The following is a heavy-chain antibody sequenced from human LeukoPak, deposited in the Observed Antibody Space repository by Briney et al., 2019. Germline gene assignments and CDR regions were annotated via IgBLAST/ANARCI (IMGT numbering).Heavy chain of an antibody. D-gene: IGHD2-15*01. Sequence: SETLSLTCVVYGGSFSGYYWSWIRQPPGKGLEWIGEINHSGRTNFNPSLKSRVTMSVDTSKNQISLKLSSVTAADTAVYYCARRQVGLRRDLWFDPWGQGTLVTVSS. J-gene: IGHJ5*02. V-gene: IGHV4-34*01. CDR1: GGSFSGYY. CDR3: ARRQVGLRRDLWFDP. CDR2: INHSGRT.